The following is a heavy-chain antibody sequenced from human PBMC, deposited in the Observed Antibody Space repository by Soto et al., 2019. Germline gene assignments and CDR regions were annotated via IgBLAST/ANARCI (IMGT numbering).Heavy chain of an antibody. Sequence: HPGGSLRLSCAASGFTFSSYAMSWVRQAPGKGLEWVSAISGSGGSTYYADSVKGRFTISRDNSKNTLYLQMNSLRAEDTAVYYCAKDLYETEYSSSRWGQGTLVTVSS. D-gene: IGHD6-6*01. CDR1: GFTFSSYA. V-gene: IGHV3-23*01. CDR3: AKDLYETEYSSSR. J-gene: IGHJ4*02. CDR2: ISGSGGST.